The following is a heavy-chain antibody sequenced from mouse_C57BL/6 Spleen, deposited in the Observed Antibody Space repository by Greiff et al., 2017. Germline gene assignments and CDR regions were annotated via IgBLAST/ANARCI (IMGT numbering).Heavy chain of an antibody. CDR3: TRWLDYAMDY. J-gene: IGHJ4*01. D-gene: IGHD2-2*01. CDR1: GYTFTDYE. CDR2: IDPETGGT. Sequence: VQLKESGAELVRPGASVTLSCKASGYTFTDYEMHWVKQTPVHGLEWIGAIDPETGGTAYNQKFKGKAILTADKSSSTAYMELRSLTSEDSAVYYCTRWLDYAMDYWGQGTSVTVSS. V-gene: IGHV1-15*01.